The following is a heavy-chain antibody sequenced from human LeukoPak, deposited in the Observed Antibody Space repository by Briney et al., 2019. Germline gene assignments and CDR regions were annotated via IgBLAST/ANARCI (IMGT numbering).Heavy chain of an antibody. Sequence: PSETLSLTCAVYGRSFSGYYWSWIRQTPGKGLEWIGEINHSGSTTYNPSLKSRVTTSVDTSKNQFSLKLSSVTAADTAVYYCARDHSYYYDSSGYYAYYYYGMDVWGQGTTVTVSS. CDR2: INHSGST. J-gene: IGHJ6*02. D-gene: IGHD3-22*01. CDR3: ARDHSYYYDSSGYYAYYYYGMDV. CDR1: GRSFSGYY. V-gene: IGHV4-34*01.